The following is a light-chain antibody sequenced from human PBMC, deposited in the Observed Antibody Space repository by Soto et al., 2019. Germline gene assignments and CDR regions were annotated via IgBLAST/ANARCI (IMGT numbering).Light chain of an antibody. V-gene: IGLV2-14*01. CDR3: SSYTTTNPRV. Sequence: QSALTQPASVSGSPGQAITISCTGTSSDVGAYKYVYWYQQHPGKAPKLIIYEVRNRPSGVSNRFSGSKSGNTASLTISGLQAEDEADYYCSSYTTTNPRVFGGGTQLTVL. CDR1: SSDVGAYKY. CDR2: EVR. J-gene: IGLJ2*01.